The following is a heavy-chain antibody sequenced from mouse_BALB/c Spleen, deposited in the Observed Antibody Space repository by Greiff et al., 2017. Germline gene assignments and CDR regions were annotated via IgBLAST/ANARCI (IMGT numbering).Heavy chain of an antibody. Sequence: VQLKESGPELVKPGASVKMSCKASGYTFTDYYMDWVKQSHGESFEWIGRVNPYNGGTSYNQKFKGKATLTVDKSSSTAYMELNSLTSEDSAVYYCARELTTALAYWGQGTLVTVSA. V-gene: IGHV1-19*01. CDR2: VNPYNGGT. CDR3: ARELTTALAY. J-gene: IGHJ3*01. D-gene: IGHD1-2*01. CDR1: GYTFTDYY.